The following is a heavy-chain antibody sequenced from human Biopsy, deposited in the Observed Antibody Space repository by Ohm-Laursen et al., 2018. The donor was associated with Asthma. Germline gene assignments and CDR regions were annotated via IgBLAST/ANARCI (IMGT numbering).Heavy chain of an antibody. D-gene: IGHD4-17*01. CDR1: GGMFGNYA. V-gene: IGHV1-69*01. CDR3: VTSGGDYGYFGLDV. J-gene: IGHJ6*02. CDR2: ISPIFGAI. Sequence: SSVKVSCKASGGMFGNYAISWVRQAPGLGLEWMGGISPIFGAIRYAQNFQGRVTITADESTTTAYMELSSLRSEDTAVYYCVTSGGDYGYFGLDVWGQGTTVTVSS.